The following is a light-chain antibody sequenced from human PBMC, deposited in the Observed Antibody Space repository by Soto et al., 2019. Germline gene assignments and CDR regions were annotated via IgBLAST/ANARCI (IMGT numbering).Light chain of an antibody. Sequence: DIQMTQSPATLSASVGDRVTITCRASQSISGCLAWYQQKPGKAPKFLIYDVSTLESGVPSRFSGSGSGTEFTLMITGLQPDDFATYYCQQYDRYPLTFGGGTKVDIK. V-gene: IGKV1-5*01. CDR2: DVS. J-gene: IGKJ4*01. CDR3: QQYDRYPLT. CDR1: QSISGC.